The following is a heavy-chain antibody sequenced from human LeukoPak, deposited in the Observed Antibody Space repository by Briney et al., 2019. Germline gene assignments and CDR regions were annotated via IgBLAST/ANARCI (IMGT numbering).Heavy chain of an antibody. V-gene: IGHV1-18*01. CDR3: ARSNYYDSSGYYTY. CDR1: GYTFTSYG. CDR2: ISAYNGNA. D-gene: IGHD3-22*01. Sequence: ASVKVSCKASGYTFTSYGISWVRQAPGQGLEWMGWISAYNGNANYAQKLQGRVTMTTDTSTSTAYMELRSLRSDDTAVYYCARSNYYDSSGYYTYWGQGTLVTVSS. J-gene: IGHJ4*02.